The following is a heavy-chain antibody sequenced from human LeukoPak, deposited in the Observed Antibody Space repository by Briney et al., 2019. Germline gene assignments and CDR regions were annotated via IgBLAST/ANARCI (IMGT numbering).Heavy chain of an antibody. D-gene: IGHD3-22*01. Sequence: GGSLRLSCAASGFTFSSYAMHWVRQAPGKGLEWVAVISYDGSNKYYADSVKGRFTISRDNSKNTLYLQMNSLRAEDTAVYYCARENYDSSGYYEVYFDYWGQGTLVTVSS. CDR3: ARENYDSSGYYEVYFDY. J-gene: IGHJ4*02. CDR1: GFTFSSYA. V-gene: IGHV3-30*04. CDR2: ISYDGSNK.